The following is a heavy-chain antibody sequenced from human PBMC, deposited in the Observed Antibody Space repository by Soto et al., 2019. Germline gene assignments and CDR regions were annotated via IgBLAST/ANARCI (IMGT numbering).Heavy chain of an antibody. J-gene: IGHJ6*02. CDR1: GGSFSGYY. D-gene: IGHD3-10*01. CDR2: INHSGST. CDR3: ARGYARLWFGETHYYYYGMDV. Sequence: SETLSLTCAVYGGSFSGYYWSWIRQPPGKGLEWIGEINHSGSTNYNPSQKSRVTISVDTSKNQFSLKLSSVTAADTAVYYCARGYARLWFGETHYYYYGMDVWGQGTTVTVSS. V-gene: IGHV4-34*01.